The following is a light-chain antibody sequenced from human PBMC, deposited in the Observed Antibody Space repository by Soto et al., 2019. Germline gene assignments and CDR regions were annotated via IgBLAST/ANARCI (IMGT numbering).Light chain of an antibody. CDR2: DAS. V-gene: IGKV3-11*01. CDR1: QSVSSY. CDR3: QQTYSSPPT. J-gene: IGKJ4*01. Sequence: EIVLTQSPATLSLSPGERATLSCRASQSVSSYLAWYQQKPGQAPRLLIYDASNRATGIPARFSGSGSGTDFTLTISSLEPEDFATYYCQQTYSSPPTFGGGTTVEI.